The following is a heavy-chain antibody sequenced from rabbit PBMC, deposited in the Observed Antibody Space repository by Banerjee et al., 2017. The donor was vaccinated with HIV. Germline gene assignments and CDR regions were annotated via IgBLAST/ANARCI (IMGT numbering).Heavy chain of an antibody. CDR2: IYASNSGST. V-gene: IGHV1S40*01. CDR3: ARSADYGVAPYFNL. D-gene: IGHD2-1*01. J-gene: IGHJ4*01. Sequence: QSLEESGGDLVKPGASLTLTCTASGFSFSSSYWICWVRQAPGKGLEWIACIYASNSGSTYYASWAKGRFTISKTSSTTVTLQMTSLTAADTATYFCARSADYGVAPYFNLWGPGTLVTVS. CDR1: GFSFSSSYW.